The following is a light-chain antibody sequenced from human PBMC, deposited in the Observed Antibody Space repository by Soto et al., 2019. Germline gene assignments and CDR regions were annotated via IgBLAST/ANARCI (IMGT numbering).Light chain of an antibody. CDR1: QSVSSK. CDR2: DAS. CDR3: QQRSSWPLT. Sequence: EIVLTQSPATLSLSPGERATLSCRASQSVSSKLAWYQQKPGQAPRLLMYDASNRATGIPARFSGSGSGTDFTLTISSLEPEDFAVYYCQQRSSWPLTFGGGTKVEIK. J-gene: IGKJ4*01. V-gene: IGKV3-11*01.